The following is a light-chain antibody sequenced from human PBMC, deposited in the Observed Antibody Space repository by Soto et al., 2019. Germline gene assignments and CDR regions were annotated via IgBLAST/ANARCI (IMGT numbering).Light chain of an antibody. Sequence: DIQMTQSPSSLSASVGDRVTITCRASQSISSYLNWYQQKPGKAPKLLIYAAASLQSGVPSRFSGSGSGTDFTLTISSLQPEDFATYYCQQSYSTPPTCGQGTKVDTK. J-gene: IGKJ1*01. CDR1: QSISSY. CDR3: QQSYSTPPT. CDR2: AAA. V-gene: IGKV1-39*01.